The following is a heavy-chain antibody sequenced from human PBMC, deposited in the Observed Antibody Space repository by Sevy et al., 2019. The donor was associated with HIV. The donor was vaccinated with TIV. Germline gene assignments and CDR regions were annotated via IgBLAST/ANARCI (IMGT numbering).Heavy chain of an antibody. CDR1: GYTFTGYY. V-gene: IGHV1-2*02. D-gene: IGHD3-3*01. Sequence: ASVKVSCKASGYTFTGYYMHWVRQAPGQGLEWMGWINPNSGGTNYAQKFQGRVTMTRDTSISTAYMELSRLRSDDPAVYYCATLYTYYDFWSGSTLYGMDVWGQGTMVTVSS. CDR2: INPNSGGT. J-gene: IGHJ6*02. CDR3: ATLYTYYDFWSGSTLYGMDV.